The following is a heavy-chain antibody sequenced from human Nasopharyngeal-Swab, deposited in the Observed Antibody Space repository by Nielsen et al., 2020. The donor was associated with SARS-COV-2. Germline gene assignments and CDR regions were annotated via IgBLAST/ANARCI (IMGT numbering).Heavy chain of an antibody. CDR2: IYYSGST. J-gene: IGHJ4*02. V-gene: IGHV4-59*01. D-gene: IGHD2-2*02. CDR1: GGWISSYY. CDR3: ARVADCSSTSCYTGEVDY. Sequence: LNCTVSGGWISSYYWSWIRQPPGKGLEWIGYIYYSGSTNYNRSLKSRVTIPVDTSKNQFSLKLSSVTAADTAVYSCARVADCSSTSCYTGEVDYWGQGTLVTVSS.